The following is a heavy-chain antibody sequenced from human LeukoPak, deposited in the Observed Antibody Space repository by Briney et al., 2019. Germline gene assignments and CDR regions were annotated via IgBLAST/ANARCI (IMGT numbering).Heavy chain of an antibody. CDR3: ARHYCSGSGRYYFDF. D-gene: IGHD2-15*01. Sequence: SETLSLTCTVSGGSISGYHWSWIRQPPGKGLEWIGYIYYSGSTNYNPSLKSRVTISVDTSKNQFSLKLSSVTAADTAVYYCARHYCSGSGRYYFDFWGQGTLVTVSS. J-gene: IGHJ4*02. V-gene: IGHV4-59*08. CDR2: IYYSGST. CDR1: GGSISGYH.